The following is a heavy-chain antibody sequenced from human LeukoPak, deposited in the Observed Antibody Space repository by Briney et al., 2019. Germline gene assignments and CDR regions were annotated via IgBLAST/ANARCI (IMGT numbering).Heavy chain of an antibody. CDR3: AKVSSYSYGSTRYYFDY. J-gene: IGHJ4*02. Sequence: PGGSLRLSCAASGLTFSSYAMSWVRQAPGKGLEWVSAISGSGGSTYYADSVKGRFTISRDNSKNTLYLQMNSLRAEDTAVYYCAKVSSYSYGSTRYYFDYWGQGTLVTVSS. CDR1: GLTFSSYA. CDR2: ISGSGGST. D-gene: IGHD5-18*01. V-gene: IGHV3-23*01.